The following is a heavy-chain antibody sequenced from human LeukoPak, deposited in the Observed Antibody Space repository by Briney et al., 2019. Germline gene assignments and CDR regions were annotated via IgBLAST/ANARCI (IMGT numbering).Heavy chain of an antibody. Sequence: GGSLRLSCAASEFSFNNFAMYWVRQPLGKGLEWLAVISYDGSIRYYADSVKSRFTISRDNSNNTLHLQMNSLRPDDSALYYCAREDNPLWFDPWGQGTLVTVSS. CDR1: EFSFNNFA. J-gene: IGHJ5*02. D-gene: IGHD1-1*01. CDR2: ISYDGSIR. CDR3: AREDNPLWFDP. V-gene: IGHV3-30*04.